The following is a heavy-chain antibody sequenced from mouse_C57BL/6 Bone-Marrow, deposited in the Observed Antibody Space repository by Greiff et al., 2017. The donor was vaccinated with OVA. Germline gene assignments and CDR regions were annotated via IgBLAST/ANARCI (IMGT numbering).Heavy chain of an antibody. CDR1: GYTFTSYW. Sequence: QVQLQQPGAELVKPGASVKMSCKASGYTFTSYWITWVKQRPGQGLEWIGDIYPGSGSTNYNEKFKSKATLTVDTSSSTAYMQLSSLTSEDSAVYDCARRYYYGSSYDAMDYWGQGTTVTVSS. J-gene: IGHJ4*01. CDR3: ARRYYYGSSYDAMDY. D-gene: IGHD1-1*01. V-gene: IGHV1-55*01. CDR2: IYPGSGST.